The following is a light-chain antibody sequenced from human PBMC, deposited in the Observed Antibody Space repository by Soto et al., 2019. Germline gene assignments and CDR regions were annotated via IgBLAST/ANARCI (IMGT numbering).Light chain of an antibody. CDR3: HQYSSSIT. V-gene: IGKV3-20*01. J-gene: IGKJ4*01. CDR1: QSVSSNF. Sequence: EIVLTQSPGTLSLSPGERATLSCRASQSVSSNFLAWYQLRPGQAPRLLIYGTSSRATGIPDRFSGCGSGTAFTLTIIRLEPDDFAVYFCHQYSSSITFGEGTRVEVK. CDR2: GTS.